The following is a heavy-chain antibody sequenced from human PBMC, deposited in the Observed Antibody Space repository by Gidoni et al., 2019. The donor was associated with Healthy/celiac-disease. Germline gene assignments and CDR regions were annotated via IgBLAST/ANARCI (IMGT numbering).Heavy chain of an antibody. CDR3: AKDQTYSSSWYYYYGMDV. J-gene: IGHJ6*02. CDR1: GFTFSRSR. Sequence: QVQLVQSGGGVVHPGWSLLLSCAASGFTFSRSRWHWVRQAPGKGLEWVAVISYDGSNKYYADSVKGRFTISRDNSKNTLYLQRNSLRAEDTAVYYCAKDQTYSSSWYYYYGMDVWGQGTTVTVSS. V-gene: IGHV3-30*18. D-gene: IGHD6-13*01. CDR2: ISYDGSNK.